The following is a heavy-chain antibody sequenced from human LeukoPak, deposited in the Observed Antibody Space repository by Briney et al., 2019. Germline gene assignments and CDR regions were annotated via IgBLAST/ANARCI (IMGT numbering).Heavy chain of an antibody. D-gene: IGHD6-19*01. J-gene: IGHJ4*02. CDR1: GFTFSSYE. CDR3: ARESIAVAGAPFDY. V-gene: IGHV3-48*03. CDR2: ISSGSTI. Sequence: GGSLRLSCAASGFTFSSYEMNWVRQAPGKGVEGVSYISSGSTIYDADSVKGRFTISRDNAKNSLYLQMNSLRAEDTAVYYCARESIAVAGAPFDYWGQGTLVTVSS.